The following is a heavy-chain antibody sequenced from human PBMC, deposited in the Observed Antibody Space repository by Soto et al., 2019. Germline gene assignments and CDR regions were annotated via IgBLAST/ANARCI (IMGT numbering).Heavy chain of an antibody. D-gene: IGHD6-13*01. CDR2: ISGSGGST. CDR1: GGSTNHYY. V-gene: IGHV3-23*01. CDR3: AYSRTPFDY. J-gene: IGHJ4*02. Sequence: ETLSLTCTVSGGSTNHYYWTWVRQAPGKGLKWGSAISGSGGSTYYADSVKGRFTFSRDNSKNTLYLQMNSLRAEDTAVYYCAYSRTPFDYWGQGTLVTVSS.